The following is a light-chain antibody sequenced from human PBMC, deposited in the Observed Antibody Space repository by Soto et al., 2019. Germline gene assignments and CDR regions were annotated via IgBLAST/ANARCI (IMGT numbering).Light chain of an antibody. J-gene: IGKJ1*01. CDR1: QSVSSN. Sequence: EIVMTQSPTTLSVSPGERVTLSCRASQSVSSNLAWYQQKPGQAPRLLIYGASTRATGAPARFSGSGSGTEFTLTISSLQSEDLAVYYCQQRSNWPRTFGQGTKVDIK. CDR2: GAS. V-gene: IGKV3-15*01. CDR3: QQRSNWPRT.